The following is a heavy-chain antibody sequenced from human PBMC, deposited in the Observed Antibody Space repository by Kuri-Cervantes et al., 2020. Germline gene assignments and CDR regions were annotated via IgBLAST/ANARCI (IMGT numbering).Heavy chain of an antibody. D-gene: IGHD3-10*01. J-gene: IGHJ4*02. CDR2: ISSSSSYI. CDR1: GFTFSSYA. Sequence: GESLKISCAASGFTFSSYAMSWVRQAPGKGLEWVSSISSSSSYIYYADSVKGRFTISRDNAKNSLYLQMNSLRAEDTAVYYCAIGAGSSAWVGVDYFDYWGQGTLVTVSS. V-gene: IGHV3-21*01. CDR3: AIGAGSSAWVGVDYFDY.